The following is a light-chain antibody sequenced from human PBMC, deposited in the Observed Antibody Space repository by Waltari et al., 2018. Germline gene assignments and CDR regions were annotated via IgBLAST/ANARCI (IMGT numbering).Light chain of an antibody. CDR2: GFS. CDR3: QSYDTTLSAVV. V-gene: IGLV1-40*01. J-gene: IGLJ2*01. Sequence: QSVLTQPPSVSGAPGQIITISCSGTKSNIGADFDVHWYQQLPGTAPKPLLPGFSNRPSGVSDRFSGFKSGASASLVITGLQAEDEADYYCQSYDTTLSAVVFGGGTRLTVL. CDR1: KSNIGADFD.